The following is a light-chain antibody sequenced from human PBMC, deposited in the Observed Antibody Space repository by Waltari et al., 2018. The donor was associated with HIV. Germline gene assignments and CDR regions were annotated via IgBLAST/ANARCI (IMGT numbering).Light chain of an antibody. CDR1: SSNIGAGYD. J-gene: IGLJ2*01. V-gene: IGLV1-40*01. CDR3: QSYDSRLSGFVV. CDR2: GSS. Sequence: QSVLTQPPSVSGAPGQRVTISCTGSSSNIGAGYDVHWYQQLPGTAPKLLIYGSSNRPSGVPDRFSGSKSGTSASLAITGLRAEDEADYSCQSYDSRLSGFVVFGGGTKLTVL.